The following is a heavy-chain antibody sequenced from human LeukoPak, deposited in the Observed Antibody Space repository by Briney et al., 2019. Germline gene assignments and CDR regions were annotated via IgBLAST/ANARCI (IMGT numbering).Heavy chain of an antibody. V-gene: IGHV1-18*01. D-gene: IGHD4-17*01. CDR3: ARDPFDYGVFRGYFDY. J-gene: IGHJ4*02. CDR2: ISAYNGNT. CDR1: GYTFTSYG. Sequence: ASVKVSCXASGYTFTSYGISWVRQAPGQGLEWMGWISAYNGNTNYAQKLQGRVTMTTDTSTSTAYMELRSLRSDDTAVYYCARDPFDYGVFRGYFDYWGQGTLVTVSS.